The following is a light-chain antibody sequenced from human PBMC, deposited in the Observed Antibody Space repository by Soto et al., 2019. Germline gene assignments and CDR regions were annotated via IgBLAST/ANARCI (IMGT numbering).Light chain of an antibody. CDR1: QTLLYSSNNKNY. V-gene: IGKV4-1*01. CDR2: WAS. CDR3: QQYNDSPLT. J-gene: IGKJ3*01. Sequence: DIVMTQSPDSLAVSLGERATFNCKSSQTLLYSSNNKNYLAWYQQKPGQPPKVIIYWASTRNSGVPDRFSGSGSGTDFSLTISRLEPEDFALYYCQQYNDSPLTFGPGTKVDVK.